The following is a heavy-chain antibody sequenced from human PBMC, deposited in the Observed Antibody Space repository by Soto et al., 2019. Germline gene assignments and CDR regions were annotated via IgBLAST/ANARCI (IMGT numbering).Heavy chain of an antibody. CDR1: GYTFTTYY. CDR2: INPDTGST. J-gene: IGHJ6*02. Sequence: QVQLVQSGAEVKKPGASVKISCKASGYTFTTYYLHWVRQAPGQGLECMGIINPDTGSTSSAQNFRGRVSVTRDTSTSTVYMELYSLSSEDTAVYYCARDPNFSLTFHYYGMDVWGQGTTVTVSS. V-gene: IGHV1-46*01. CDR3: ARDPNFSLTFHYYGMDV.